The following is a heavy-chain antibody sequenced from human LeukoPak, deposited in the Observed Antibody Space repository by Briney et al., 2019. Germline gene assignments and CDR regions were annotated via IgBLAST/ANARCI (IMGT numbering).Heavy chain of an antibody. CDR3: AKEFPSGATRDLDY. V-gene: IGHV1-2*02. D-gene: IGHD1-26*01. J-gene: IGHJ4*02. Sequence: ASVKVSCKASGYSFTASYMLWVRQAPGQGLEWLGWINPSSGGTKYAPKFQGRVTLTRDTSINTAYMELTSLRSDDTAMYYCAKEFPSGATRDLDYWGQGTLVTVSS. CDR1: GYSFTASY. CDR2: INPSSGGT.